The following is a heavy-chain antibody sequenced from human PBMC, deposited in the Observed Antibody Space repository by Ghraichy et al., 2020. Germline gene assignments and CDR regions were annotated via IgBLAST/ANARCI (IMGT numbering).Heavy chain of an antibody. Sequence: GGSLRLSCAASGFTFSSYWMHWVRQAPGKGLVWVSRINSDGSSTSYADSVKGRFTISRDNAKNTLYLQMNSLRAEDTAVYYCARGTPALWFGEPDFDYWGQGTLVTVSS. CDR3: ARGTPALWFGEPDFDY. CDR2: INSDGSST. J-gene: IGHJ4*02. CDR1: GFTFSSYW. V-gene: IGHV3-74*01. D-gene: IGHD3-10*01.